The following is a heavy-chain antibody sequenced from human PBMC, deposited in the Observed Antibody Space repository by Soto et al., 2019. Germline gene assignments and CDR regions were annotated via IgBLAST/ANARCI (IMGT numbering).Heavy chain of an antibody. V-gene: IGHV3-7*01. CDR1: GFTFSSYW. D-gene: IGHD1-7*01. CDR3: ARDIGLELPNLPFDY. J-gene: IGHJ4*02. CDR2: IKQDGSEK. Sequence: HPGGSLRLSCAASGFTFSSYWMSWVRQAPGKGLEWVANIKQDGSEKYYVDSVKGRFTISRDNAKNSLYLQMNSLRAEDTAVYYCARDIGLELPNLPFDYWGQGTLVTVSS.